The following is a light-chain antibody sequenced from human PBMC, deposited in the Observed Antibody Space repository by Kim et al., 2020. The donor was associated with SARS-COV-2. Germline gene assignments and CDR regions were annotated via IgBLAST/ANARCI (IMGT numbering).Light chain of an antibody. Sequence: QLVLTQSPSASASLGASDKLTCTLSSGHSNYAIAWHQQQPEKGPRYLMKLNSDGSHSKGDGIPDRFSGSSSGAERYLTISSLQSEDEADYYCQTWGTGILVFGGGTQLTVL. CDR2: LNSDGSH. V-gene: IGLV4-69*01. CDR1: SGHSNYA. J-gene: IGLJ3*02. CDR3: QTWGTGILV.